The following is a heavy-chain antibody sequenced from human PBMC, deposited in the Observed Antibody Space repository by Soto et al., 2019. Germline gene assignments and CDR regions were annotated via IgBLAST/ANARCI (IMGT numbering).Heavy chain of an antibody. Sequence: KPSETLSLTCAVYGGSFSGYYWSWIRQPPGKGLEWIGEINNGGSSNYNPSLKSRGSMSVGTSSNQFSLKLTSVTAADTAVYYCARGRGDGYNQNWYFDLWGRGTLVTVSS. V-gene: IGHV4-34*01. D-gene: IGHD3-10*01. J-gene: IGHJ2*01. CDR1: GGSFSGYY. CDR2: INNGGSS. CDR3: ARGRGDGYNQNWYFDL.